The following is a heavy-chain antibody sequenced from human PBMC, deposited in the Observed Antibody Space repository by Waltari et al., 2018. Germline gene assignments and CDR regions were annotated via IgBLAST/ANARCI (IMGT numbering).Heavy chain of an antibody. D-gene: IGHD3-22*01. CDR1: GFTFGDYA. V-gene: IGHV3-49*04. CDR3: TSLLYYDSSGYPLDY. CDR2: IRSKAYGGTT. Sequence: EVQLVESGGGLVQPGRSLRLSCTASGFTFGDYAMSWVRQAPGKGLEWVGFIRSKAYGGTTEYAASVKGRFTISRDDSKSIAYLQMNSLKTEDTAVYYCTSLLYYDSSGYPLDYWGQGTLVTVSS. J-gene: IGHJ4*02.